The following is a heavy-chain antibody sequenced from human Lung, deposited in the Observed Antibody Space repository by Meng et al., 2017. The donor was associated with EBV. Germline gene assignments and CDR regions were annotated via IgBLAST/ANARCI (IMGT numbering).Heavy chain of an antibody. CDR2: IYYSGST. J-gene: IGHJ4*02. CDR1: GGSISSGGHY. CDR3: ARAVDTGYFDY. Sequence: QVHVQESGPGLVKPSQTLSLTCTVSGGSISSGGHYWSWIRQHPGKSLEWIGYIYYSGSTYYNPSLKSLVSISVDTSNNQFSLKLSSVTAADTAVYYCARAVDTGYFDYWGQGTLVTVSS. D-gene: IGHD5-18*01. V-gene: IGHV4-31*01.